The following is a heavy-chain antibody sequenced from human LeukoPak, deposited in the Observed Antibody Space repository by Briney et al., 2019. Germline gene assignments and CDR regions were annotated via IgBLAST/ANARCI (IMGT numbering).Heavy chain of an antibody. V-gene: IGHV4-39*01. J-gene: IGHJ4*02. Sequence: ETLSLTFTVSGGSISSSSYYWGWIRPPPGKGLEWIGSIYYSGSTYYNPSLKSRVTISVDTSKNQFSLKLSSVTAADTAVYYCARRDGGSYYWFDYWAREPWSPSPQ. D-gene: IGHD1-26*01. CDR1: GGSISSSSYY. CDR3: ARRDGGSYYWFDY. CDR2: IYYSGST.